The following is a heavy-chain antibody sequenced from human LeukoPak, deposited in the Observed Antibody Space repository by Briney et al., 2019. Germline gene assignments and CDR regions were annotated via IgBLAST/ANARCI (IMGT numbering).Heavy chain of an antibody. J-gene: IGHJ4*02. CDR1: GYTFTCYY. Sequence: ASVKVSCKASGYTFTCYYMHWVRQAPGQGLEWMGWINPNSGGTNYAQKFQGRVTMTRDTSISTAYMELSRLRSDDTAMYYCARDRHYYDSSGYGAYWGQGTLVTVSS. CDR2: INPNSGGT. CDR3: ARDRHYYDSSGYGAY. V-gene: IGHV1-2*02. D-gene: IGHD3-22*01.